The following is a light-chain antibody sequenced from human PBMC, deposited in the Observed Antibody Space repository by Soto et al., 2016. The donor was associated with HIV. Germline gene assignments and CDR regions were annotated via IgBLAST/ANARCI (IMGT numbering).Light chain of an antibody. Sequence: SYVLAQPPSVSVAPGKTARITCGGENIGSESVHWYQQKPGQAPVLVVHDDSVRPSGIPERFSGSNSGNTATLTITWVEAGDEADYYCQVWDNSDDYYVFGTGTKVTVL. V-gene: IGLV3-21*01. CDR3: QVWDNSDDYYV. CDR1: NIGSES. CDR2: DDS. J-gene: IGLJ1*01.